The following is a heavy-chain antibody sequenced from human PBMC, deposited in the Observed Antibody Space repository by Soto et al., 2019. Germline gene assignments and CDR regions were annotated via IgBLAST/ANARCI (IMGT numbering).Heavy chain of an antibody. CDR3: ATPRGATGNLFDY. CDR1: GFTFRSYS. CDR2: ISFDGSET. V-gene: IGHV3-30*03. J-gene: IGHJ4*02. D-gene: IGHD1-26*01. Sequence: VQLVESGGGEVLPGRSLRLSCEASGFTFRSYSMHWVRQAPGKGLEWVAVISFDGSETFYRDSVRGRFTVSRDNPKNTLYLQMDRVTAEDTAIYYCATPRGATGNLFDYWGQGT.